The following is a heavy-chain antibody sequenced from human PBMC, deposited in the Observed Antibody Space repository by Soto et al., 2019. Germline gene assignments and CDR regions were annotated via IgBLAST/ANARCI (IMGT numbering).Heavy chain of an antibody. CDR3: ATALKNYCRGGSCYVGAPAY. J-gene: IGHJ4*02. CDR2: ISGNSAST. V-gene: IGHV3-23*01. CDR1: GFTFSNNP. D-gene: IGHD2-15*01. Sequence: EVQLSESGGDLVQPGGSLRLSCAASGFTFSNNPMTWVRQAQGKGLEWVSAISGNSASTYYADSVQGRFMIYRDNSRNILYLQMDSLRAEDTAVYYCATALKNYCRGGSCYVGAPAYWGRGTLVTVSS.